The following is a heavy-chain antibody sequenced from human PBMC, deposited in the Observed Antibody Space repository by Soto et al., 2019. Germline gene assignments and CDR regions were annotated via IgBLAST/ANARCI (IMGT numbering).Heavy chain of an antibody. CDR3: AREVGVRTRGFDPWGMDV. CDR2: ISFDGSKK. CDR1: GFTFSGST. Sequence: QVQLVESGGGVVQPGRSLRLSCVASGFTFSGSTMHWVRQAPGKGLEWVAVISFDGSKKYYAESVKGRFTISRDNSKNKLYMELNSMRPEDTAVYYCAREVGVRTRGFDPWGMDVWGQGTTVTVSS. J-gene: IGHJ6*02. D-gene: IGHD3-16*01. V-gene: IGHV3-30-3*01.